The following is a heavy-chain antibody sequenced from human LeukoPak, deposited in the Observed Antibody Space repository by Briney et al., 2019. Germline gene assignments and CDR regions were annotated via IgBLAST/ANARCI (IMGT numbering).Heavy chain of an antibody. CDR2: IWYDGTTK. CDR3: AKNPSRRFGELLGDWFDP. J-gene: IGHJ5*02. D-gene: IGHD3-10*01. V-gene: IGHV3-33*08. Sequence: PGGSLRLSCVASGFMFSDYAMSWVRQAPGKGLEWVALIWYDGTTKDYADSVKGRFTISRDNSKNTLYLQMNSLRAEDTAVYYCAKNPSRRFGELLGDWFDPWGQGTLVTVSS. CDR1: GFMFSDYA.